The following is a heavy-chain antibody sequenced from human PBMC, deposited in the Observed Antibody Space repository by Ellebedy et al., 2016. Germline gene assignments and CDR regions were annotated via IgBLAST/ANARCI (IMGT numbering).Heavy chain of an antibody. CDR2: MYWSGST. Sequence: SETLSLXCTVSGGSFRGDDYYWSWIRQSPGKGLEWIGYMYWSGSTYYNPSLKSRVTISVDRSKNQFSLKLSSVTAADTAVYYCARQSDLTIFDIWGQGTMVTVSS. J-gene: IGHJ3*02. CDR3: ARQSDLTIFDI. D-gene: IGHD3-3*01. CDR1: GGSFRGDDYY. V-gene: IGHV4-30-4*01.